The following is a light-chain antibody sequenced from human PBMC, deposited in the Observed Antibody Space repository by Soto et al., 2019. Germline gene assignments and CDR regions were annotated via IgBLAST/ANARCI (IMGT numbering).Light chain of an antibody. CDR1: QNIQNY. V-gene: IGKV1-33*01. CDR3: QRYENLPT. CDR2: DAS. J-gene: IGKJ5*01. Sequence: DIQMPQSPSSLSASVGDRVTITCQASQNIQNYLNWHTRKPGRAPKLLIYDASNLEAGVPSRFRGSGSGTDFTFTISRLQPEEIATYDCQRYENLPTFGQGTRLEIK.